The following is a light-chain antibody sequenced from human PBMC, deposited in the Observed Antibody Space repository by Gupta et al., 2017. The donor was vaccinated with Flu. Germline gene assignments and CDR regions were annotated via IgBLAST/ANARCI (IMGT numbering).Light chain of an antibody. CDR2: KDS. Sequence: SYELTQPPSVSVSPGQTASITCSGDKLGDKYACWYQQKPGQSPVLVIYKDSKRTSGIPERFSGSNSGNTATLTISGTQAMDEDDYYCQARDSSTVVFGGGTKLTVL. CDR3: QARDSSTVV. CDR1: KLGDKY. J-gene: IGLJ2*01. V-gene: IGLV3-1*01.